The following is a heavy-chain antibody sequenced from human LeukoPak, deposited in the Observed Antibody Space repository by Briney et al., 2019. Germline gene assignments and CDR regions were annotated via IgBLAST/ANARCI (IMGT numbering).Heavy chain of an antibody. V-gene: IGHV4-59*08. Sequence: SETLSLTCTVSGGSISSYYWSWIRQPSGKGLEWIGYIFYSGSTSYNPSLKSRVTISVDTSKNQFSLKLSSVTAADTAVYYCARGSGSPYDFWSGFPKTIRPGGFDNWFDPWGQGTLVTVSS. J-gene: IGHJ5*02. CDR3: ARGSGSPYDFWSGFPKTIRPGGFDNWFDP. D-gene: IGHD3-3*01. CDR2: IFYSGST. CDR1: GGSISSYY.